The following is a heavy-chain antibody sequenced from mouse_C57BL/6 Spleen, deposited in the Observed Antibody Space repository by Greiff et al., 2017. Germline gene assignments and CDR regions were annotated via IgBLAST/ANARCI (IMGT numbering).Heavy chain of an antibody. CDR3: ARFLDDYDGGRDY. D-gene: IGHD2-4*01. J-gene: IGHJ2*01. V-gene: IGHV1-81*01. CDR1: GYTFTSYG. Sequence: VQLQQSGAELARPGASVKLSCKASGYTFTSYGISWVKQRTGQGLEWIGEIYPRSGNTYYNEKFKGKATLTADKSSSTAYMELRSLASEDSAVYFCARFLDDYDGGRDYWGQGTTLTVSS. CDR2: IYPRSGNT.